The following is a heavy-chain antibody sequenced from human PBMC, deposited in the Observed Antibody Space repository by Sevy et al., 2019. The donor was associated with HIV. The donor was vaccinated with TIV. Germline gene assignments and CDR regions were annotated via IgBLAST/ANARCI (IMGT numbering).Heavy chain of an antibody. CDR3: SSIPDP. D-gene: IGHD2-21*01. V-gene: IGHV3-15*01. J-gene: IGHJ5*02. CDR1: GFSFSDAW. CDR2: VKSKTDGGTT. Sequence: GGSLRLSCAASGFSFSDAWMSWVRQAPGKGLEWVGRVKSKTDGGTTDYAEPVKGRFTISRDDSKSMVYLQMNSLKTDDTAVYYCSSIPDPWGQGTLVTVSS.